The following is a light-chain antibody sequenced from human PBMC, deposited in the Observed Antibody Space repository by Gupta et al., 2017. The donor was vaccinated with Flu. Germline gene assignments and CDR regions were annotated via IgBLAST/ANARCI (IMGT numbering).Light chain of an antibody. J-gene: IGKJ1*01. Sequence: DIVMTQSPLSLPVTPGEPASISCRSSQSRLHTNGYNYLDWYLQKPGQSPQLLIYLGSTRASGVPDRFSGSGSGTDFTLKISRVEAEDVGVYYCRQGLQTPWTFGQGTKVEIK. CDR2: LGS. V-gene: IGKV2-28*01. CDR3: RQGLQTPWT. CDR1: QSRLHTNGYNY.